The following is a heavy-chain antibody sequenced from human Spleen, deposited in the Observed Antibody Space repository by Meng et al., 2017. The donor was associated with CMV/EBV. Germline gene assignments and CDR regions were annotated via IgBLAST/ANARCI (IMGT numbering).Heavy chain of an antibody. Sequence: SETLSLTCSVSGGSIGRTNYFWGWVRQSPGKGLEWIGNVFYSGNTYYSPSLRSRVSMSADTSENRFSLKLSSVTAADTAVYYCARDRTSIWYMETNNWFDPWGQGTLVTVSS. CDR1: GGSIGRTNYF. D-gene: IGHD6-13*01. V-gene: IGHV4-39*07. CDR3: ARDRTSIWYMETNNWFDP. CDR2: VFYSGNT. J-gene: IGHJ5*02.